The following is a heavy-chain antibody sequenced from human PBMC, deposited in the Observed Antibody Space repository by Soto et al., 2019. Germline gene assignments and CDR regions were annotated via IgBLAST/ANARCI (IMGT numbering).Heavy chain of an antibody. CDR3: AGDRNSDNWAFY. Sequence: SETLSLTCTVSGGSIRSYYWSWIRQPPGKALEWIGYIPYTGSANYNPSLKTRVTISVDTSKNQFSLKLTSVTAADTAVYYCAGDRNSDNWAFYWGRGALVTVSS. J-gene: IGHJ4*02. CDR1: GGSIRSYY. CDR2: IPYTGSA. D-gene: IGHD1-1*01. V-gene: IGHV4-59*01.